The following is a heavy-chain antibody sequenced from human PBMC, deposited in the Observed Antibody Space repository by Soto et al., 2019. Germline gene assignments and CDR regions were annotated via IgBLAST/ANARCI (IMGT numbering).Heavy chain of an antibody. J-gene: IGHJ4*02. V-gene: IGHV4-39*01. CDR2: VYYRGNA. D-gene: IGHD3-9*01. Sequence: SETLSLTCSVSDDSINSDKYYWGWTRQPPGKGLEWIGSVYYRGNAYYNPSLQTRVTISLDKSKSQFSLKLNSVTAADSAVYFCARLEGLATISYYFDFWGPGALVTVSS. CDR3: ARLEGLATISYYFDF. CDR1: DDSINSDKYY.